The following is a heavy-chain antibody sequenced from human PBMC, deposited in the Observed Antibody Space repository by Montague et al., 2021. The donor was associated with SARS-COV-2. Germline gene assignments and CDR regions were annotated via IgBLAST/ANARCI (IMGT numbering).Heavy chain of an antibody. CDR2: IYYSGST. V-gene: IGHV4-31*03. Sequence: TLSLTCTVSGGSISSGGYYWSWIRQHPGKGLEWIGYIYYSGSTYYNPSLKSRVTISVDTSRNQFSLKLSSVSAADTAVYYCARASGNKTIFGVVISYFYYWGQGTLVTVSS. D-gene: IGHD3-3*01. J-gene: IGHJ4*02. CDR1: GGSISSGGYY. CDR3: ARASGNKTIFGVVISYFYY.